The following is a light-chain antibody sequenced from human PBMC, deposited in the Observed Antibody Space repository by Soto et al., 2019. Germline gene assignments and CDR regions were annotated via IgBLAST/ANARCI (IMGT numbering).Light chain of an antibody. V-gene: IGLV2-23*01. CDR1: SSDVGSYNL. CDR3: CSYAGSSTPVV. CDR2: EGS. J-gene: IGLJ2*01. Sequence: QSVLTQPASVSGSPGQSITISCTGTSSDVGSYNLVSWYQQHPGKAPKLMIYEGSKRPSGVSNRFSGSKSGNTASLTISGLQAEDEADSYCCSYAGSSTPVVFGGGTKVTVL.